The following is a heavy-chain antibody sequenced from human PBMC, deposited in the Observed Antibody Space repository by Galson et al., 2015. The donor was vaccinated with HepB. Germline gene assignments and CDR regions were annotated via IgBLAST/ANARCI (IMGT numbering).Heavy chain of an antibody. V-gene: IGHV3-48*03. J-gene: IGHJ4*02. D-gene: IGHD3-16*01. CDR2: ISSSSSTI. Sequence: SLRLSCAVSGFAFSTYEMNWVRQAPGKGLEWISYISSSSSTIYYAASVKGRFTISRDSAKNSLYLQMNSLRAEDTAVYFCVRPHQGWGTTDYWGQGTLVTVSS. CDR3: VRPHQGWGTTDY. CDR1: GFAFSTYE.